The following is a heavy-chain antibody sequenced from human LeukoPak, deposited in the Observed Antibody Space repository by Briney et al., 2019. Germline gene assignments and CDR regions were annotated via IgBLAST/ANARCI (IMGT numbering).Heavy chain of an antibody. CDR1: GDSISSGYY. CDR2: IYHSGST. CDR3: ARQLLMVYAAYYFDY. Sequence: PSETLSLTCAVSGDSISSGYYWGWIRQPPGKGLEWIGSIYHSGSTYYNPSLKSRVTISVDTSKNQFSLKLSSVTAADTAVYYCARQLLMVYAAYYFDYWGQGTLVTVSS. V-gene: IGHV4-38-2*01. J-gene: IGHJ4*02. D-gene: IGHD2-8*01.